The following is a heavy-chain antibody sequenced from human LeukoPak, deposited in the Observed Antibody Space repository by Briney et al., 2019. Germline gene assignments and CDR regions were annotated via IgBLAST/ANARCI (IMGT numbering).Heavy chain of an antibody. V-gene: IGHV1-2*02. CDR3: ARVAPRRDGYSTQLRY. CDR1: GYTFTGYY. Sequence: ASVKVSCKASGYTFTGYYMHWVRQAPGQGLEWVGWINPNSGGTNYAQKFQGRVTMTRDTSISTAYMELSRLRSDDTAVYYCARVAPRRDGYSTQLRYWGQGTLVTVSS. D-gene: IGHD5-24*01. J-gene: IGHJ4*02. CDR2: INPNSGGT.